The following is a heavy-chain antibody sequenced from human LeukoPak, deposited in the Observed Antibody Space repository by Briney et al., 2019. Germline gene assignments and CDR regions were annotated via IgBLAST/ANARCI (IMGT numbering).Heavy chain of an antibody. V-gene: IGHV3-23*01. CDR1: GFTFSNYA. CDR3: AKGTKAIVVDNYFDY. Sequence: GGSLRLSCAASGFTFSNYAMSWVRQAPGKGLEWVSGISGNGGGTYYADSAKGRFTVSRDNSKNTLCLQMNSLRAEDTAVYYCAKGTKAIVVDNYFDYWGQGTLVTVSS. CDR2: ISGNGGGT. D-gene: IGHD3-22*01. J-gene: IGHJ4*02.